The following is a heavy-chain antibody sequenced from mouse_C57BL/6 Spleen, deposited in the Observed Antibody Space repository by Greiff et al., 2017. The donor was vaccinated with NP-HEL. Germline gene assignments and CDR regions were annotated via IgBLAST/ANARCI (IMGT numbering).Heavy chain of an antibody. CDR3: ARARPPYAMDY. V-gene: IGHV1-82*01. CDR1: GYAFSSSW. CDR2: IYPGDGDT. J-gene: IGHJ4*01. Sequence: VQLQQSGPELVKPGASVKISCKASGYAFSSSWMNWVKQRPGKGLEWIGRIYPGDGDTNYNGKFKGKATLTADKSSSTAYMQLSSLTSEDSAVYFCARARPPYAMDYWGQGTSVTVSS.